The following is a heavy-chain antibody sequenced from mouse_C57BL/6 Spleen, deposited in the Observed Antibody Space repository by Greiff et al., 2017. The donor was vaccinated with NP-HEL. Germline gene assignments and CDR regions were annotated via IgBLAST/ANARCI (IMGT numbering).Heavy chain of an antibody. CDR1: GFTLSSYA. D-gene: IGHD1-1*01. Sequence: EVQLVESGEGLVKPGGSLKLSCAASGFTLSSYAMSWVRQTPEKRLEWVAYISSGGDYFYYADTVKGRFSISRDNARNTLYLQRSSMKSEYTAMYYCTRDDGSYAMDCWGQGTSVTVSS. V-gene: IGHV5-9-1*02. J-gene: IGHJ4*01. CDR2: ISSGGDYF. CDR3: TRDDGSYAMDC.